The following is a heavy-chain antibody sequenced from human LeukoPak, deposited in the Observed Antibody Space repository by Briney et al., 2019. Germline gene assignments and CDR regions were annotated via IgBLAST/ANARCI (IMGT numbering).Heavy chain of an antibody. CDR1: GFTFSSYA. V-gene: IGHV3-30-3*01. CDR3: ARDSGSYPSFDY. Sequence: GGSLRLSCAASGFTFSSYAMHWVRQAPGKGLEWVAVISYDGSNKYYANSVKGRFTISRDNSKNTLYLQMNSLRAEDTAVYYCARDSGSYPSFDYWGQGTLVTVSS. D-gene: IGHD1-26*01. J-gene: IGHJ4*02. CDR2: ISYDGSNK.